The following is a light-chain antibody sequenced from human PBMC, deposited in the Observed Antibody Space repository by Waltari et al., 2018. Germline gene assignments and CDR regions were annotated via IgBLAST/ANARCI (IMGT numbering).Light chain of an antibody. CDR2: GAS. V-gene: IGKV3-15*01. CDR3: QQYYVWPPIT. Sequence: VLLTQSPASLSVSPGDTVILSCRASQCVRTNLVWYQQKAGQAPRTLIYGASTRASGVPSRCSGSGSETDFTLIISSLQSEDAAVYFCQQYYVWPPITFGGGTKLEI. CDR1: QCVRTN. J-gene: IGKJ4*01.